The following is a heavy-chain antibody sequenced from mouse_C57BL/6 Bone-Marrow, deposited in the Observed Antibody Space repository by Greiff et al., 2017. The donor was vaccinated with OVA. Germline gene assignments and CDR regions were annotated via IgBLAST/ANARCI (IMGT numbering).Heavy chain of an antibody. J-gene: IGHJ1*03. V-gene: IGHV2-5*01. CDR1: GFSLTSYG. CDR3: AKIAGSSYPYWYFDV. CDR2: IWRGGST. Sequence: VKLVESGPGLVQPSQSLSITCTVSGFSLTSYGVHWVRQSPGKGLEWLGVIWRGGSTDYNAAFMSRLSITKDNSKSQVFFKMNSLQADDTAIYYCAKIAGSSYPYWYFDVWGTGTTVTVSS. D-gene: IGHD1-1*01.